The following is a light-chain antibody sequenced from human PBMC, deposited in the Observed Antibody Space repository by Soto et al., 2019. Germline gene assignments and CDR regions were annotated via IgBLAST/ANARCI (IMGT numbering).Light chain of an antibody. Sequence: QSVLAQPPSASGSPGQRVTISCSGSSSNIGSNTVNWYQQLPGTAPKLLIFTNNQRPSGVPDRFSGSKSGTSGSLAISGLQSEDEADYYCAAWDDSLNGYVFGAGTQVTVL. CDR1: SSNIGSNT. J-gene: IGLJ1*01. CDR3: AAWDDSLNGYV. CDR2: TNN. V-gene: IGLV1-44*01.